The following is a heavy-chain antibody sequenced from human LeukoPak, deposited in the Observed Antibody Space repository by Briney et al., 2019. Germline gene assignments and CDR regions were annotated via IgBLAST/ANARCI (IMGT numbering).Heavy chain of an antibody. CDR2: ISGSGGST. CDR1: GFTFSSYA. CDR3: AAQSARPQYYFDY. J-gene: IGHJ4*02. D-gene: IGHD6-6*01. V-gene: IGHV3-23*01. Sequence: GGSLRLSCAASGFTFSSYAMSWVRQAPGKGLEWVSAISGSGGSTYYADSVKGRFTISRDNSKNTLYLQTNSLRAEDTAVYYCAAQSARPQYYFDYWGQGTLVTVSS.